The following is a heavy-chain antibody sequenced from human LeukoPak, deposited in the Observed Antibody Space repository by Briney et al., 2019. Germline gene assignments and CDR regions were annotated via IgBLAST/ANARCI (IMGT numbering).Heavy chain of an antibody. CDR3: ASHMLSNSLFDY. CDR2: IYYSGST. CDR1: GGSISSYY. V-gene: IGHV4-59*01. Sequence: SETLSLTCTVSGGSISSYYWSWIRQPPGKGLEWIGYIYYSGSTNYNPSLKSRVTISVDTSKNQFSLKLSSVTAADTAVYYCASHMLSNSLFDYWGQGTLVTVSS. D-gene: IGHD4-23*01. J-gene: IGHJ4*02.